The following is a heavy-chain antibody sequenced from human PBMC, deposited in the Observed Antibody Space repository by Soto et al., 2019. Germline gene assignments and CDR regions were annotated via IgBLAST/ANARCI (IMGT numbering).Heavy chain of an antibody. V-gene: IGHV3-21*01. J-gene: IGHJ6*02. CDR3: ARDRGYDAHDYYYHEMDV. Sequence: PGGSLRLSCVASGFTFRTYTMNWVRQAPGKGLEWVSGIRGFSPYTFYAESVKGRFTISRDNAKNSLYLQMNSLGVEDTAVYYCARDRGYDAHDYYYHEMDVWGQGTTVTVSS. CDR1: GFTFRTYT. CDR2: IRGFSPYT. D-gene: IGHD3-3*01.